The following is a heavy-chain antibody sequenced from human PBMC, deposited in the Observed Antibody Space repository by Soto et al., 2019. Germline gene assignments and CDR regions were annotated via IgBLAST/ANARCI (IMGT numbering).Heavy chain of an antibody. Sequence: QLQLQESGPGLVKPLETLSLICTVSGGSISSRNYYWGWIRQPPGKVLEWIGSIYYNGFTYYNPSLKSRVTIAVDTSKNQFSLRLNSVTAADPAVYYCARQADFWSGGGGFDPWGQGTLVTVSS. J-gene: IGHJ5*02. CDR2: IYYNGFT. D-gene: IGHD3-3*01. CDR3: ARQADFWSGGGGFDP. CDR1: GGSISSRNYY. V-gene: IGHV4-39*01.